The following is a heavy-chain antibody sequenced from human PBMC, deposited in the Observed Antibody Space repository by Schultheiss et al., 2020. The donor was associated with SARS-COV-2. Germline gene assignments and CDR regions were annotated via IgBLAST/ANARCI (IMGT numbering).Heavy chain of an antibody. CDR2: IYHSGST. CDR1: GYSISSGYY. CDR3: ARAKRWLQFGFVY. Sequence: SETLSLTCTVSGYSISSGYYWGWIRQPPGKGLEWIGSIYHSGSTNYNPSLKSRVTMSVDTSKNQFSLKLSSVTAADTAVYYCARAKRWLQFGFVYWGQGTLVTVSS. V-gene: IGHV4-38-2*02. D-gene: IGHD5-24*01. J-gene: IGHJ4*02.